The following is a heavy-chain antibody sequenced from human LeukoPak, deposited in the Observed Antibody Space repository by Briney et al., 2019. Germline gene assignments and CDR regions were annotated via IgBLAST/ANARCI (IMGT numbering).Heavy chain of an antibody. CDR2: MSPNSGDT. CDR3: ATDSTPMVRGIIIAFAY. D-gene: IGHD3-10*01. CDR1: GYTFTSSD. V-gene: IGHV1-8*01. Sequence: ASVKVSCKASGYTFTSSDINWVRQATGEGLEWMGWMSPNSGDTGYAQKFQGRVTITRDISTNTAYMELSSLTSEDTAVYYCATDSTPMVRGIIIAFAYWGQGTQVTVSS. J-gene: IGHJ4*02.